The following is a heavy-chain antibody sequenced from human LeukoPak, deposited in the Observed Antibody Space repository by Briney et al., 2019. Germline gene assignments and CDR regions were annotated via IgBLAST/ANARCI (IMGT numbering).Heavy chain of an antibody. CDR2: IYYSGST. V-gene: IGHV4-59*01. CDR1: GGSISSYY. J-gene: IGHJ4*02. D-gene: IGHD3-22*01. CDR3: ARGARLYYYDSSGYDN. Sequence: SGTLSLTCTVSGGSISSYYWSWIRQPPGKGLEWIGYIYYSGSTNYNPSLKSRVTISVDTSKNQFSLKLSSVTAADTAVYYCARGARLYYYDSSGYDNWGQGTLVTVSS.